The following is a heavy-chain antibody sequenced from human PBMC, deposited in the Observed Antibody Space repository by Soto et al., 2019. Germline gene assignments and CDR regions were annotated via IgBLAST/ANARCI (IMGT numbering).Heavy chain of an antibody. CDR1: GGTFSSYA. CDR2: IIPIFGTA. V-gene: IGHV1-69*01. CDR3: ARALPAEMATMPTENWFDP. D-gene: IGHD5-12*01. J-gene: IGHJ5*02. Sequence: QVQLVQSGAEVKKPGSSVKVSCKASGGTFSSYAISWVRQAPGQGLEWMGGIIPIFGTANSAQKFQGRVTITADESTSTAYMELSSLRSEDTAVYYCARALPAEMATMPTENWFDPWGQGTLVTVSS.